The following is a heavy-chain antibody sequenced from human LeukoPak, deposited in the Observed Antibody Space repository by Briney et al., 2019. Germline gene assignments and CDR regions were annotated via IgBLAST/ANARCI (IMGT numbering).Heavy chain of an antibody. Sequence: GGSLRLSCSASGFTFSSYGMHWVRQAPGKGLEGVAVIRYDGSNKYYADSVKGRFTISRDNSKNTLYLQMNSLRAEDTAVYYCARDGSYGSGSYNFDYWGQGTLVTVSS. CDR1: GFTFSSYG. CDR3: ARDGSYGSGSYNFDY. V-gene: IGHV3-33*01. CDR2: IRYDGSNK. J-gene: IGHJ4*02. D-gene: IGHD3-10*01.